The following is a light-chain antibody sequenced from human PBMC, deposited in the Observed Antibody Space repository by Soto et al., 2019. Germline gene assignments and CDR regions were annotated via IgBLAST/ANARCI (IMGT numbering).Light chain of an antibody. CDR1: ESVSTN. CDR3: QQRHMWPIT. CDR2: GTS. V-gene: IGKV3-11*01. Sequence: EIEMTQSPATLSLAPGERFTLSCRASESVSTNLAWYQQKAGQAPRLLIYGTSNRATGIPDRFSGSGSGTDFTLTISSLEPEDSAVYYCQQRHMWPITFGQGTRLEI. J-gene: IGKJ5*01.